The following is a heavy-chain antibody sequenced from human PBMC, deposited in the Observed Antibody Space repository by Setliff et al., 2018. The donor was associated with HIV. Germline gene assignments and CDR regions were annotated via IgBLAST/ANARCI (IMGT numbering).Heavy chain of an antibody. CDR3: ARVPNQELYFYGMDV. Sequence: ASVKVSCKASGFTFTSSAVQWVRQARGQRLEGIGWIVVGSGNTNYAQKFQERVTITRDMSTSTAYMELSSLRSEDTAVYYCARVPNQELYFYGMDVWGQGTTVTVSS. D-gene: IGHD1-7*01. V-gene: IGHV1-58*01. CDR2: IVVGSGNT. J-gene: IGHJ6*02. CDR1: GFTFTSSA.